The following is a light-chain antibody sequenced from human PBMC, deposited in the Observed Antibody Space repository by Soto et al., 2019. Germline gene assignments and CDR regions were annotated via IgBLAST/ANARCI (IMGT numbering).Light chain of an antibody. Sequence: EIVLTQSPGTLSLSPGERATLSCRASQSVTSDYLAWYQQKAGRAPRLLIYGAYFRTTGIPARFSGSGSDTDFTLTITRLEPEDFAVYYCQQYGGSPPITFGQGTRLEIK. J-gene: IGKJ5*01. V-gene: IGKV3-20*01. CDR1: QSVTSDY. CDR3: QQYGGSPPIT. CDR2: GAY.